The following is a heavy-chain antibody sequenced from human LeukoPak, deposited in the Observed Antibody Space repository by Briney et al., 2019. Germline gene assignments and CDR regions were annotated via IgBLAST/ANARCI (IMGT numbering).Heavy chain of an antibody. Sequence: GGPLRLSCAASGFTFSSYAMHWVRQAPGKGLEWVAVISYDGSNKYYADSVKGRFTISRDNSKNTLYLQMNSLRAEDTAVYYCARGPRYNWNDVGVFDYWGQGTLVTVSS. CDR2: ISYDGSNK. D-gene: IGHD1-1*01. CDR1: GFTFSSYA. J-gene: IGHJ4*02. CDR3: ARGPRYNWNDVGVFDY. V-gene: IGHV3-30*04.